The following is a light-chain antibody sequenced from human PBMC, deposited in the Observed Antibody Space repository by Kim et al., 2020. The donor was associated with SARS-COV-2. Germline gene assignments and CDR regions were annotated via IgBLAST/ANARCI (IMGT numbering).Light chain of an antibody. J-gene: IGKJ5*01. CDR3: QQYYSTPIA. CDR1: QSVLYSSNNKNY. V-gene: IGKV4-1*01. CDR2: WAS. Sequence: ATINCKSSQSVLYSSNNKNYLAWYQQKPGQPPKLLIYWASTRESGVPDRFSGSGSGTDFTLTISSLQAEDVAVYYCQQYYSTPIAFGQGTRLEIK.